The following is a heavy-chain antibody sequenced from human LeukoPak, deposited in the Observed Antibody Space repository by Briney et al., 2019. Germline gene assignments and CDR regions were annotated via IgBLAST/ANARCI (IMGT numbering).Heavy chain of an antibody. D-gene: IGHD6-13*01. CDR1: GGSISSSNW. Sequence: SETLSLTCAVSGGSISSSNWWSWVRQPPGKGLEWIGEIYHSGSTNYNPSLESRVTISVDKSKNQFSLKLSSVTAADTAVYYCARRGQQLVLDWWGQGTLVTVST. J-gene: IGHJ4*02. CDR2: IYHSGST. V-gene: IGHV4-4*02. CDR3: ARRGQQLVLDW.